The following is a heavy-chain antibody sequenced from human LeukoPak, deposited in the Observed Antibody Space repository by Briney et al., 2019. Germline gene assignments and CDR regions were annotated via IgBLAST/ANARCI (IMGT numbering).Heavy chain of an antibody. D-gene: IGHD5-12*01. J-gene: IGHJ4*02. CDR3: ARAPQIGFSGFDKNY. Sequence: PGGSLRLSCAASGFTLSDYLMHWVRQAPGNGLVWVSRINSDGRRIIYADSVKGRFTISRDNAKNTVYLQMNSLRADDTAVYFCARAPQIGFSGFDKNYWGQGTLVTVSS. V-gene: IGHV3-74*01. CDR2: INSDGRRI. CDR1: GFTLSDYL.